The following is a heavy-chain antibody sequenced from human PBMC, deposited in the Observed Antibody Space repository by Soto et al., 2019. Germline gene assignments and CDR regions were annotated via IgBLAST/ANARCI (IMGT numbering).Heavy chain of an antibody. J-gene: IGHJ6*02. CDR3: ARYGVANSVGSFSYVGLDV. CDR1: GYRFGGYG. Sequence: GASVKVGCKACGYRFGGYGVTWVRQAPGQVLEWMGWISGYNGETKYADNVQGRVTVTTDTSTSTAYMELRSLRSDDTAVYYCARYGVANSVGSFSYVGLDVWG. D-gene: IGHD1-26*01. CDR2: ISGYNGET. V-gene: IGHV1-18*01.